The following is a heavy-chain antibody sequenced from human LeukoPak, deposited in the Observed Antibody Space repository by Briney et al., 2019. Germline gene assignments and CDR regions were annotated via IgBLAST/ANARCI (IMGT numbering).Heavy chain of an antibody. CDR2: ISYDGSNK. V-gene: IGHV3-30*18. CDR3: AKVFRFSNSGAYYFDY. CDR1: GFTFSSYG. Sequence: GGSLRLSCAASGFTFSSYGMHWVRQAPGKGLEWVAVISYDGSNKYYADSVKGRFTISRDNSKNTLYLQMNSLRAEDTAVYYCAKVFRFSNSGAYYFDYWGQGTLVTVSS. D-gene: IGHD4-11*01. J-gene: IGHJ4*02.